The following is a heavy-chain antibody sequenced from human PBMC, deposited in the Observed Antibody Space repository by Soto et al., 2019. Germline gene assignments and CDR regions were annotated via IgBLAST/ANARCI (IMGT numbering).Heavy chain of an antibody. D-gene: IGHD3-22*01. J-gene: IGHJ6*02. CDR2: IFFTGST. V-gene: IGHV4-31*03. Sequence: SETGSLTCTVSGGTISSGGYYWSWVRQLPGKGLEWIGFIFFTGSTSYNPSLKSRITMSIDTSKNQFSLKLSSVTAADTAVYYCARRLYYDSSGFEGGGMDVWGQGTTVTVSS. CDR3: ARRLYYDSSGFEGGGMDV. CDR1: GGTISSGGYY.